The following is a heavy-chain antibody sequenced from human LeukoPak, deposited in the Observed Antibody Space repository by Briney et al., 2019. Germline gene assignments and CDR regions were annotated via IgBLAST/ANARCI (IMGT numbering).Heavy chain of an antibody. Sequence: GGSLRLSCAASGFTFSSYWMSWVRQAPGKGLEWVANIKQDGGGTYYVDSVKGRLTISRDNSKNSLYLQMNSLRAEDTAVYYCEIFRGYTLHYWGQGTLVTVSS. J-gene: IGHJ4*02. CDR2: IKQDGGGT. CDR1: GFTFSSYW. V-gene: IGHV3-7*01. CDR3: EIFRGYTLHY. D-gene: IGHD5-18*01.